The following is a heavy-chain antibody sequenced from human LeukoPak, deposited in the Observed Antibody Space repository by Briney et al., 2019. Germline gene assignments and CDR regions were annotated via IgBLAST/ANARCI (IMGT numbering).Heavy chain of an antibody. J-gene: IGHJ4*02. CDR2: INSEGSST. D-gene: IGHD3-22*01. V-gene: IGHV3-74*01. CDR1: GFTFSSYW. Sequence: GGSLRLSCAASGFTFSSYWMHWVRQAPGKGLVWVSRINSEGSSTSYADSVKGRFTISRDNAKNTLYLQMNSLRAEDTAVYYCARDSGGRLYYYDSSGYKRLIDYWGQGTLVTVSS. CDR3: ARDSGGRLYYYDSSGYKRLIDY.